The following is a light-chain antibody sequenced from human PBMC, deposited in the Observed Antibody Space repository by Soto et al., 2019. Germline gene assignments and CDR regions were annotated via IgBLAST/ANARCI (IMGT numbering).Light chain of an antibody. J-gene: IGKJ2*01. V-gene: IGKV2-30*01. CDR3: MQGTHWPPYT. CDR2: KVS. Sequence: EVVMTQSPLSLPVTLGQPASISCRSSQSLAYIDGNTYLSWFQQRPGHSPRRLIYKVSNRESGVPARFSGSGSGNYFTQKISMVEAEDVGVYYCMQGTHWPPYTFGQGTKLEIK. CDR1: QSLAYIDGNTY.